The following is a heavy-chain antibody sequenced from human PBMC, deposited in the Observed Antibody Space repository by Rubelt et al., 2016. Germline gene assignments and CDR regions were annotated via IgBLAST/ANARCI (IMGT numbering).Heavy chain of an antibody. CDR2: IYYSGST. V-gene: IGHV4-59*01. CDR1: GGSISSYY. D-gene: IGHD3-3*01. CDR3: ARLQSGYVNNWCDP. J-gene: IGHJ5*02. Sequence: QVQLQESGPGLVKPSETLSLTCTVSGGSISSYYWSWIRQPPGKGLEWIGYIYYSGSTNYNPSLKSRVTISVDTSKNQFSLKLSSVTAADTAVYYCARLQSGYVNNWCDPWGQGTLVTVSS.